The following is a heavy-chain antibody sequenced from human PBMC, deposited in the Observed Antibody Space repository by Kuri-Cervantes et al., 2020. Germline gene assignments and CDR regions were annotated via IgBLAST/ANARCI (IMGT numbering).Heavy chain of an antibody. J-gene: IGHJ4*02. CDR2: ISDSGGRT. V-gene: IGHV3-23*01. Sequence: GGSLRLSCAASGFTFSSYAMSWVRQAPGKGREWVSAISDSGGRTYFADSGKGRFTISIDNSKNTLYLQMNSLRAEDTAVYYCAKDLGSGWYDFDYWGQGTLVTVSS. CDR3: AKDLGSGWYDFDY. D-gene: IGHD6-19*01. CDR1: GFTFSSYA.